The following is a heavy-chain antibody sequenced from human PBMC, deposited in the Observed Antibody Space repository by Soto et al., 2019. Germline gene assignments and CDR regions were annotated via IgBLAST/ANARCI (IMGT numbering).Heavy chain of an antibody. CDR3: ARPPETRDWLDP. CDR1: GYSFTSYW. Sequence: GESLKISCKGSGYSFTSYWISWVRQMPGKGLEWMGRIDPSDSYTNYSPSFQGHVTISADKSISTAYLQWSSLKASDTAVYYCARPPETRDWLDPWGQGTLVTVSS. J-gene: IGHJ5*02. V-gene: IGHV5-10-1*01. D-gene: IGHD1-7*01. CDR2: IDPSDSYT.